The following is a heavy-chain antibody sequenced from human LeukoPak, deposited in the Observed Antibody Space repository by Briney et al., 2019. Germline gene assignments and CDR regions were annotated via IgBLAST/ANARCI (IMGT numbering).Heavy chain of an antibody. J-gene: IGHJ5*02. D-gene: IGHD6-13*01. Sequence: GGSLRVSCAASGFTFSSDGMHCVRQAPGKGLEWVAVISYDGSNKYYADSVKGRFTISRDNSKNTLYLQMNSLRAEDTAVYYCAHLGYSSSLDWFDTWGQGTLVTVSS. V-gene: IGHV3-30*03. CDR1: GFTFSSDG. CDR3: AHLGYSSSLDWFDT. CDR2: ISYDGSNK.